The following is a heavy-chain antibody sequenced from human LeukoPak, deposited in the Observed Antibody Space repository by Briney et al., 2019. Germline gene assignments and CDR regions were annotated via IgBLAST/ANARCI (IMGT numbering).Heavy chain of an antibody. J-gene: IGHJ3*02. CDR2: ISGSGGST. V-gene: IGHV3-23*01. D-gene: IGHD2-21*02. CDR3: AKVGAYCGGDCHSGAFDI. CDR1: GFSVSSNY. Sequence: GGSLRLSCAASGFSVSSNYMSWVRKAPGKGLEWVSAISGSGGSTYYADSVKGRFTISRDNSKNTLYLQMNSLRAEDTAVYYCAKVGAYCGGDCHSGAFDIWGQGTMVTVSS.